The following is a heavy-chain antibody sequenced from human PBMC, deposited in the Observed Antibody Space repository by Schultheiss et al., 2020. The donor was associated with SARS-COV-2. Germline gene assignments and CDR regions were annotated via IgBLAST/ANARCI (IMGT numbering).Heavy chain of an antibody. Sequence: GGSLRLSCAVSELVFSRSGLHWVRQAPGKGLEWVASIVGGSDATHYADSVKGRFTISRDNSKNTLYLQMSSLRAEDTAVYFCAPNSLNPLQYWGQGTLVTVSS. D-gene: IGHD2/OR15-2a*01. J-gene: IGHJ4*02. CDR1: ELVFSRSG. CDR2: IVGGSDAT. V-gene: IGHV3-23*01. CDR3: APNSLNPLQY.